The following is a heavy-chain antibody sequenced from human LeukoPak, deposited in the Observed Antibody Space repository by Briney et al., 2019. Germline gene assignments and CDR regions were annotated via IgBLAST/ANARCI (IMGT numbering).Heavy chain of an antibody. CDR1: GFTFSDYY. V-gene: IGHV3-11*04. Sequence: PGGSLRLSCAASGFTFSDYYMSWIRQAPGKGLEWVSYISSSGSTIYYADSVKGRFTISRDNAKNSLYLQMNSLRAEDTAVYYXXXXXXAHIXXFXYMDVWGKGTTVTVSS. CDR3: XXXXXAHIXXFXYMDV. CDR2: ISSSGSTI. J-gene: IGHJ6*03.